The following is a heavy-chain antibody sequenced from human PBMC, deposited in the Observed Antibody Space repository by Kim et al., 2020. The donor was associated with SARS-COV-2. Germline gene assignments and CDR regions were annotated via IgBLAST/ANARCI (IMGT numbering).Heavy chain of an antibody. CDR3: ARNMWADVGTAVDV. D-gene: IGHD2-21*02. V-gene: IGHV3-9*01. CDR1: GFTFADYA. CDR2: ISWNSGSI. J-gene: IGHJ6*04. Sequence: GGSLRLSCAVSGFTFADYAMHWVRQAPGKGLEWVSGISWNSGSIGYADSVKGRFTISRDNAKSSLYLQMNSLRGEETAVYYCARNMWADVGTAVDVWGKGTTGIVST.